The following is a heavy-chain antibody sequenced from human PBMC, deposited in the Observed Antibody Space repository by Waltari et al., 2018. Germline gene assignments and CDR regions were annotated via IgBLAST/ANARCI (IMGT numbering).Heavy chain of an antibody. J-gene: IGHJ4*02. CDR3: ATNSGILYPYYFDY. D-gene: IGHD2-8*01. V-gene: IGHV1-24*01. CDR1: GYPLTELS. Sequence: QVQLVQYGAEVKKPGASVKVSCKVSGYPLTELSMHWVRPAPGKGLEWMGGFDPEDGETIYAQKFQGRVTMTEDTSTDTAYMELSSLRSEDTAVYYCATNSGILYPYYFDYWGQGTLVTVSS. CDR2: FDPEDGET.